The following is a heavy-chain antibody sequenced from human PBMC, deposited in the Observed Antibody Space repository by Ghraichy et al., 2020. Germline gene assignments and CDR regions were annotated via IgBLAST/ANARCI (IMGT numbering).Heavy chain of an antibody. J-gene: IGHJ6*02. D-gene: IGHD4-17*01. CDR2: ISAYNGNT. V-gene: IGHV1-18*01. CDR1: GYTFKSYG. CDR3: ARDTLVYGDYEDYYYGMDV. Sequence: ASVKVSCKASGYTFKSYGISWVRQAPGQGLEWMGWISAYNGNTNYAQKLQGRVTMTTDASTSTAYMELRSLRSDDTAVYYCARDTLVYGDYEDYYYGMDVWGQGTTVTVSS.